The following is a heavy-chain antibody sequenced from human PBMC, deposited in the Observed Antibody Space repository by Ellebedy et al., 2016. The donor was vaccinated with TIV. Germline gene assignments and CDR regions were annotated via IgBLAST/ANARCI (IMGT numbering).Heavy chain of an antibody. J-gene: IGHJ4*02. D-gene: IGHD3-16*02. V-gene: IGHV1-18*01. CDR3: ARATFGGVIVTAPFDY. CDR1: GYTFTSYG. Sequence: ASVKVSCXASGYTFTSYGISWVRQAPGQGLEWMGWISAYNGNTNYAQKLQGRVTMTTDTSTSTAYMELSSLRSEDTAVYYCARATFGGVIVTAPFDYWGQGTLVTVSS. CDR2: ISAYNGNT.